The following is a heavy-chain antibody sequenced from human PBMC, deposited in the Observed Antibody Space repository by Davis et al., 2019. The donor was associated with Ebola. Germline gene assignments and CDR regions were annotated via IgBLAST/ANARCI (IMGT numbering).Heavy chain of an antibody. V-gene: IGHV3-30*18. CDR3: AKDGYGDYPFDY. CDR1: GFTFSSYG. CDR2: ISYDGSNK. D-gene: IGHD4-17*01. J-gene: IGHJ4*02. Sequence: GESLKISCAASGFTFSSYGMHWVRQPPGKGLEWVAVISYDGSNKYYADSVKGRFTISRDNSKNTLYLQMNSLRAEDTAVYYCAKDGYGDYPFDYWGQGTLVTVSS.